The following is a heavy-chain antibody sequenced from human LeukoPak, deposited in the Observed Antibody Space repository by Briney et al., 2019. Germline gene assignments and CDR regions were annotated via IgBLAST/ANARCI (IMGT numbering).Heavy chain of an antibody. CDR2: IYYSGST. Sequence: PSETLSLTCTVSGGSISSYYWGWIRQPPGKGLEWIGSIYYSGSTYYNPSLKSRVTISIDTSKNQFSLKLSSVTAADTAVYYCARLGDYYDSSGYFDYWGQGTLVTVSS. J-gene: IGHJ4*02. D-gene: IGHD3-22*01. CDR1: GGSISSYY. CDR3: ARLGDYYDSSGYFDY. V-gene: IGHV4-39*07.